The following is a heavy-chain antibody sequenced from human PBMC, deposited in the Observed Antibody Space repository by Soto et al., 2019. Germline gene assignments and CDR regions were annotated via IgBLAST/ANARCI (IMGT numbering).Heavy chain of an antibody. CDR2: IYWDDDK. V-gene: IGHV2-5*02. J-gene: IGHJ5*02. CDR1: GFSLSTSGVG. CDR3: AHSRGEIVVVPAAGFDP. Sequence: QITLKESGPTLVKPTQTLTLTCTFSGFSLSTSGVGVGWIRQPPGKALEWLALIYWDDDKRYSPSLKSRLTITKDTSKNQVVLTRTNMDPVDTATYYCAHSRGEIVVVPAAGFDPWGQGTLVTVSS. D-gene: IGHD2-2*01.